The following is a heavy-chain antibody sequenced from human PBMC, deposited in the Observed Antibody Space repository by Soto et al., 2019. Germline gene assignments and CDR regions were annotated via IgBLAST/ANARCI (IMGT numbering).Heavy chain of an antibody. V-gene: IGHV4-31*03. CDR1: GGSISSGGYY. CDR3: ASSLFTYYDFWSGYSIQYNWFDP. Sequence: PSETLSLTCTVSGGSISSGGYYWSWIRQHPGKGLEWIGYIYYSGSTYYNPSLKSRVTISVDTSKNQFSLKLSSVTAADTAVYYCASSLFTYYDFWSGYSIQYNWFDPWGQGTPVTVSS. J-gene: IGHJ5*02. D-gene: IGHD3-3*01. CDR2: IYYSGST.